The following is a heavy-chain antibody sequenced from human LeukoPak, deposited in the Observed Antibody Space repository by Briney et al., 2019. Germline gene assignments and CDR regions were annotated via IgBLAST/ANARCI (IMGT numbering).Heavy chain of an antibody. D-gene: IGHD6-19*01. Sequence: SETLSLTCTVSGGSISSYYWSWIRQPTGKGLDWIGRIYTSGSTNNPSLKSRVTISVDTSKNQLSLKLSSMTAADTAVYYCARQWLVSPLFDYWGQGTLVTVSS. CDR2: IYTSGST. J-gene: IGHJ4*02. CDR3: ARQWLVSPLFDY. V-gene: IGHV4-4*07. CDR1: GGSISSYY.